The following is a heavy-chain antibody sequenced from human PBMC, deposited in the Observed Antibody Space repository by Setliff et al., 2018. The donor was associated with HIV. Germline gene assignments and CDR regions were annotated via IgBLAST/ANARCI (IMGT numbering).Heavy chain of an antibody. CDR3: ARVYCSGGACYSLNS. J-gene: IGHJ4*02. CDR2: ISAYNGNT. CDR1: GYTFTSFG. D-gene: IGHD2-15*01. Sequence: GASVKVSCKASGYTFTSFGISWVRQAPGQGLEWMGWISAYNGNTNYAQKLQGRVTMTTDTSTNTAYMELRSLRSDDTAVYYCARVYCSGGACYSLNSWGQGALVTVSS. V-gene: IGHV1-18*01.